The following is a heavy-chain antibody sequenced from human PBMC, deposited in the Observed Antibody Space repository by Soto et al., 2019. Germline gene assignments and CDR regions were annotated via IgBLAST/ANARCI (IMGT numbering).Heavy chain of an antibody. J-gene: IGHJ6*02. CDR2: IYPGDSDT. V-gene: IGHV5-51*01. CDR3: ASGQMVRGVDYYYYGMDV. Sequence: PGESLKISCKGSGYSFTSYWIGWVRQMPGKGLEWMGIIYPGDSDTRYSPSFQGQVTIAADKSISTAYLQWSSLKASDTAMYYCASGQMVRGVDYYYYGMDVWGQGTTVTVSS. D-gene: IGHD3-10*01. CDR1: GYSFTSYW.